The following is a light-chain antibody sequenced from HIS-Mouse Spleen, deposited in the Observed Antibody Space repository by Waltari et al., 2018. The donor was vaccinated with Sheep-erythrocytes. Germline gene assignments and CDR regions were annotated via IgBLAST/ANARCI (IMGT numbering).Light chain of an antibody. Sequence: EIVMTQSPATLSVSPGERATLSCRASQSVSSNLAWYQQKPGQAPRRLIYGASTRATGIPARFSGSGSGTEFTLTISSMQYEDFAVYYCQQYNNWPPPYTFGQGTKLEIK. CDR1: QSVSSN. CDR2: GAS. CDR3: QQYNNWPPPYT. J-gene: IGKJ2*01. V-gene: IGKV3-15*01.